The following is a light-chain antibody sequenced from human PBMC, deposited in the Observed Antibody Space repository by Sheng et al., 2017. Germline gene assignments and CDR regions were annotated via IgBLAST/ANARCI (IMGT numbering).Light chain of an antibody. CDR1: QGINSA. J-gene: IGKJ1*01. CDR3: QQYNTYPWT. CDR2: DVS. Sequence: AIHLTQSPSSLSASVGDRVTITCRASQGINSALAWYQQKPGKAPKVLIYDVSSLESGVPSRFSGSGSGTEFTLTISSLQPDDSATYYCQQYNTYPWTFGQGTKVEVK. V-gene: IGKV1-13*02.